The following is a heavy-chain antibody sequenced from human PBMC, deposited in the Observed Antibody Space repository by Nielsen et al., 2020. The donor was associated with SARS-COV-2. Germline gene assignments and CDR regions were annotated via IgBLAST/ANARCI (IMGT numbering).Heavy chain of an antibody. J-gene: IGHJ3*02. CDR1: GGAFSSYA. CDR3: AKTAYSSSWYGITDDAFDI. V-gene: IGHV1-69*13. D-gene: IGHD6-13*01. CDR2: IIPIFGTA. Sequence: SVKVSCKASGGAFSSYAISWVRQAPGQGLEWMGGIIPIFGTANYAQKFQGRVTITADESTSTAYMELSSLRSEDTAVYYCAKTAYSSSWYGITDDAFDIWGQGTMVTVSS.